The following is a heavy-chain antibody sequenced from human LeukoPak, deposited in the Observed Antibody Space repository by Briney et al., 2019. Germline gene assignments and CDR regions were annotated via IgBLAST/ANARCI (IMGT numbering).Heavy chain of an antibody. CDR1: GFTFSTYW. CDR3: ARDPYSSTWSYGMDV. Sequence: PGGSLRLYCAASGFTFSTYWMSWVRQAPGKGLEWVANIKQDGSEKVYVDSVKGRFTISRDNAQNSLFLQMNALRAEDTAVYYCARDPYSSTWSYGMDVWGQGTTVTVSS. J-gene: IGHJ6*02. V-gene: IGHV3-7*05. D-gene: IGHD6-13*01. CDR2: IKQDGSEK.